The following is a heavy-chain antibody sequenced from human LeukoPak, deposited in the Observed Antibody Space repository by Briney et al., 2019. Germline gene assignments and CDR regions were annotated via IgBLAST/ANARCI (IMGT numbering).Heavy chain of an antibody. Sequence: SETLSLTCAVYGGSFSGYYWSWIRQPPGKGLEWIGEINHSGSTNYNPSLKSRVTISVDTSKNQFSLKLSSVTAADTAVYYCARGGLNYGSGSYHNWFDPWGQGTLVTVSS. J-gene: IGHJ5*02. CDR3: ARGGLNYGSGSYHNWFDP. V-gene: IGHV4-34*01. CDR1: GGSFSGYY. CDR2: INHSGST. D-gene: IGHD3-10*01.